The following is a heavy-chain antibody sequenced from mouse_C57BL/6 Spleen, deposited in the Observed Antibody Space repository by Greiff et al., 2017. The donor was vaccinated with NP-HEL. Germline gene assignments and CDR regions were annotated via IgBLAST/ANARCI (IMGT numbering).Heavy chain of an antibody. D-gene: IGHD1-1*01. J-gene: IGHJ4*01. CDR1: GYAFSSYW. V-gene: IGHV1-80*01. CDR3: AKITTVVARDYAMDY. CDR2: IYPGDGDT. Sequence: VQLQQSGAELVKPGASVKISCKASGYAFSSYWMNWVKQRPGKGLEWIGQIYPGDGDTNYNGKFKGKATLTADKSSSTAYMQLSSLTSEDSAVYVCAKITTVVARDYAMDYWGQGTSVTVSS.